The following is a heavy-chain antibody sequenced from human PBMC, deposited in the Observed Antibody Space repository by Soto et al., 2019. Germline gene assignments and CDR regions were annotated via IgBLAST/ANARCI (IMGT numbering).Heavy chain of an antibody. CDR1: GYTFTSYA. J-gene: IGHJ4*02. CDR3: ARDLTGVTIFGVAAETDYYFDY. V-gene: IGHV1-3*01. D-gene: IGHD3-3*01. Sequence: GASVKVSCKASGYTFTSYAMHWVRQAPGQRLEWMGWINAGNGNTKYSQKFQGRVTITRDTSASTAYMELSSLRSEDTAVYYCARDLTGVTIFGVAAETDYYFDYWGQGTVVTVSS. CDR2: INAGNGNT.